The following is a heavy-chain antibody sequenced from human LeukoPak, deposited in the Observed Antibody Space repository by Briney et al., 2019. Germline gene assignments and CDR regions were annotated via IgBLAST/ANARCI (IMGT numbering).Heavy chain of an antibody. J-gene: IGHJ4*02. Sequence: PGGSLRLSCAASGFTFSSYSMNWVRQAPGKGLEWVSSISSSSSYIYYADSVKGRLTISRDNAKNSLYLQMNSLRAEDTAVYYCARDEQDGYNLDYWGQGTLVTVSS. CDR3: ARDEQDGYNLDY. D-gene: IGHD5-24*01. CDR1: GFTFSSYS. CDR2: ISSSSSYI. V-gene: IGHV3-21*01.